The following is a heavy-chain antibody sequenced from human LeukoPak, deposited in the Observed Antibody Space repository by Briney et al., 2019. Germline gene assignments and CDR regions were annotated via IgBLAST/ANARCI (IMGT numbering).Heavy chain of an antibody. CDR3: AKAIDILTGYYYAFDI. CDR2: IRCDGSNK. V-gene: IGHV3-30*02. CDR1: GFTFSSYG. D-gene: IGHD3-9*01. Sequence: GGSLRLSCAASGFTFSSYGMHWVRQAPGKGLEWVAFIRCDGSNKYYADSVKGRFTISRDNSKNTLYLQMNSLRAEDTAVYYCAKAIDILTGYYYAFDIWGQGTMVTVSS. J-gene: IGHJ3*02.